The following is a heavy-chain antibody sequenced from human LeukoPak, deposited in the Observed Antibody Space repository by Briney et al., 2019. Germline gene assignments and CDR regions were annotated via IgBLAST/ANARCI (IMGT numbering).Heavy chain of an antibody. CDR1: GGSISSYY. CDR2: IYYSGST. V-gene: IGHV4-59*01. Sequence: SETLSLTSTVSGGSISSYYWSWIRQPPGKGLEWIGYIYYSGSTNYNPSLKGRVTISVDTSKNQFSLKLSSVTAADTAVYYCARGRDYYDSSGLNWFDPWGQGTLVTVSS. D-gene: IGHD3-22*01. J-gene: IGHJ5*02. CDR3: ARGRDYYDSSGLNWFDP.